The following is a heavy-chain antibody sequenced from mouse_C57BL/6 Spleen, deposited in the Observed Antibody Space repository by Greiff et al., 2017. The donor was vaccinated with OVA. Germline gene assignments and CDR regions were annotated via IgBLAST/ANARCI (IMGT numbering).Heavy chain of an antibody. CDR1: GYTFTSYW. CDR2: IYPSDSET. V-gene: IGHV1-61*01. CDR3: AADGYYKFAY. J-gene: IGHJ3*01. Sequence: QVQLKQPGAELVRPGSSVKLSCKASGYTFTSYWMDWVKQRPGQGLEWIGNIYPSDSETHYNQKFKDKATLTVDKSSSTAYMQLSSLTSEDSAVYYCAADGYYKFAYWGQGTLVTVSA. D-gene: IGHD2-3*01.